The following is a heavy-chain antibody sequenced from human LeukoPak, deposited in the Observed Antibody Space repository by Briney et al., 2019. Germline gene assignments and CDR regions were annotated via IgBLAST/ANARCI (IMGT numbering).Heavy chain of an antibody. V-gene: IGHV3-48*01. Sequence: GGSLRLSCTASGFTFSDSSMNWVRQAPRKGLEWLSYISSSSTIIYYADSVKGRFTISRDDAKNSLYLQMNSLRAEDTAVYYCARNLNTADDYWGQGILVTVSS. CDR2: ISSSSTII. J-gene: IGHJ4*02. CDR3: ARNLNTADDY. CDR1: GFTFSDSS. D-gene: IGHD5-18*01.